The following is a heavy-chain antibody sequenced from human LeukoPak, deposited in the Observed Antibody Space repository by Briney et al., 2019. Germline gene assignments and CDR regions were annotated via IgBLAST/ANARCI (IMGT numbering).Heavy chain of an antibody. V-gene: IGHV3-23*01. CDR3: AKTGSGWELLDHSSYYFDY. CDR1: GFTFSSYA. CDR2: ISGSGGST. Sequence: GGSLRLSCAASGFTFSSYAMSWVRQAPGKGLEWVSAISGSGGSTYYADSVKGRFTISRDNSKNTLYLRMNSLRAEDTAVYYCAKTGSGWELLDHSSYYFDYWGQGTLVTVSS. J-gene: IGHJ4*02. D-gene: IGHD1-26*01.